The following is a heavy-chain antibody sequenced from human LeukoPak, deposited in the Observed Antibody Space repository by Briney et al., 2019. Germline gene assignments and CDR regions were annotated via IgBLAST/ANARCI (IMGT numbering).Heavy chain of an antibody. D-gene: IGHD4-23*01. CDR2: IIPIFGTA. CDR1: GGTFSSYA. Sequence: SVKVSCKASGGTFSSYAISWVRQAPGQGLEWMGGIIPIFGTANYAQKFQGRVTITADKSTSTAYMELSSLRSEDTAVYYCARTSATVVTNYYYYYGMDVWGQGTTATVSS. V-gene: IGHV1-69*06. J-gene: IGHJ6*02. CDR3: ARTSATVVTNYYYYYGMDV.